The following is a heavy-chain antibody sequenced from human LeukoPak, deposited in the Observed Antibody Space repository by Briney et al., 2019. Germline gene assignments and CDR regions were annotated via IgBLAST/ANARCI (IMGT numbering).Heavy chain of an antibody. CDR1: GFRFSNYA. V-gene: IGHV3-23*01. CDR3: AKVSGPVIQGYYMDV. D-gene: IGHD3-10*01. CDR2: ISGSGVTT. J-gene: IGHJ6*03. Sequence: PGGSLRLSCAASGFRFSNYAMTWVRRAPGKGLEWVSGISGSGVTTYDADSVKGRFTISRDNSKNTLYLQINSLRAEDTAVFYCAKVSGPVIQGYYMDVWGKGTTVAVSS.